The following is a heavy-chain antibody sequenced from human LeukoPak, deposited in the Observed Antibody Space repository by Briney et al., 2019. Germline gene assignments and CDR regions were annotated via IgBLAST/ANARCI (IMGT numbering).Heavy chain of an antibody. CDR1: GYTFTAHY. D-gene: IGHD3-10*01. CDR3: ARGRGTTMVRGVITNYFDL. J-gene: IGHJ2*01. Sequence: ASVKVSCKASGYTFTAHYVHWARQAPGQGLEWMGWIDPNSGGTNYAQRFLGSVTMTGDTSINTAFMEVRRLRSDDTAIYYCARGRGTTMVRGVITNYFDLWGRGSLVTVSS. V-gene: IGHV1-2*02. CDR2: IDPNSGGT.